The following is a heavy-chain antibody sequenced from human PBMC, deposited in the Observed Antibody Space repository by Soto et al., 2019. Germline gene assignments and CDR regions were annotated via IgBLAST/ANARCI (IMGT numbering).Heavy chain of an antibody. J-gene: IGHJ3*02. Sequence: GGSLRLSCAASGFTFSSYAMSWVRQAPGKGLEWVSAISGSGGSTYYADSVKGRFTISRDNSKNTLYLQMNSLRAEDTAVYYCAKHIVVVPATLADAAFDIWGQGTMVTVSS. CDR3: AKHIVVVPATLADAAFDI. D-gene: IGHD2-2*01. V-gene: IGHV3-23*01. CDR1: GFTFSSYA. CDR2: ISGSGGST.